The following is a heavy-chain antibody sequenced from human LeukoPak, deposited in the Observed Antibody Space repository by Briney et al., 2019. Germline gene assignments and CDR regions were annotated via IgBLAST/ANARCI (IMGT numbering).Heavy chain of an antibody. CDR1: GDSVSSNSAA. V-gene: IGHV6-1*01. Sequence: SQTLSLTCAISGDSVSSNSAAWNWLRQSPSRGLEWLGRTYYRSKWYNDYAVSVKSRITINPDTSKNQFSLQLNSVTPEDTAVYYCAREARIAAAGHFDYWGQGTLVTVSS. CDR3: AREARIAAAGHFDY. D-gene: IGHD6-13*01. J-gene: IGHJ4*02. CDR2: TYYRSKWYN.